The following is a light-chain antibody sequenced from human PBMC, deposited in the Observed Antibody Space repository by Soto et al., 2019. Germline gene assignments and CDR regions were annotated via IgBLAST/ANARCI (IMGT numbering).Light chain of an antibody. Sequence: IQLTQSPSSLSASVGDRVTITCPASQDISNYLNWYQQKPGKGPKVLIYAASSLQSGVPSRFSGSGSGTAFTLTISSLQPEDFATYYCQQTYSTPPITFGQGTR. J-gene: IGKJ5*01. CDR3: QQTYSTPPIT. V-gene: IGKV1-39*01. CDR2: AAS. CDR1: QDISNY.